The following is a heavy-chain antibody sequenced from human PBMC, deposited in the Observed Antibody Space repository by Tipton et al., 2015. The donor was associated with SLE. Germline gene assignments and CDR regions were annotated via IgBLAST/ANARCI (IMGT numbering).Heavy chain of an antibody. CDR1: GGSISSGSYY. J-gene: IGHJ3*02. V-gene: IGHV4-61*02. Sequence: TLSLTCTVSGGSISSGSYYWSWIRQPAGKRLEWIGRIYTSGSTNYNPSLKSRVTISVDTSKNQFSLKLSSVTAADTAVYYCARELDTFDIWGQGTMVTVSS. CDR3: ARELDTFDI. CDR2: IYTSGST.